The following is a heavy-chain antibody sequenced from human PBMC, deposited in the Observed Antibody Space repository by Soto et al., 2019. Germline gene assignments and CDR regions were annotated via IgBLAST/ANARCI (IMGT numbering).Heavy chain of an antibody. D-gene: IGHD6-19*01. V-gene: IGHV3-30*18. Sequence: QVQLVESGGDVVQPGRSLRLSCAASGFTFSNYGMHWVRQAPGKGLEWVAVISYDGRDKYYADSVKGRFTISRDNSKNTLNLQMNSLRGEDTAVYYCVKKEDEAIAVAGYYYFYGMDVWGQGTTVAVSS. CDR3: VKKEDEAIAVAGYYYFYGMDV. CDR2: ISYDGRDK. J-gene: IGHJ6*02. CDR1: GFTFSNYG.